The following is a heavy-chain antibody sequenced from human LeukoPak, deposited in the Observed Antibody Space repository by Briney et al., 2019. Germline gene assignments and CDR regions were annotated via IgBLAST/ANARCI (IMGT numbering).Heavy chain of an antibody. J-gene: IGHJ4*02. CDR2: IIPIFGTA. CDR1: GGTFSNYA. V-gene: IGHV1-69*13. D-gene: IGHD3-22*01. CDR3: ARGYYYDSSGYYHFDY. Sequence: GASVKVSCKASGGTFSNYAINWVRQAPGQGLEWMGGIIPIFGTANYAQKFQGRVTITADESTSTAYMELSSLRSDDTAVYYCARGYYYDSSGYYHFDYWGQGTLVTVSS.